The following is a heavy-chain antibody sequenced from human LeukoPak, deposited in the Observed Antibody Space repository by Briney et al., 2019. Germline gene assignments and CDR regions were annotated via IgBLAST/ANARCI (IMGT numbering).Heavy chain of an antibody. CDR1: GFRFRTYG. Sequence: PGGSLRLSCAASGFRFRTYGMHWVRQAPGKGLEWVSAIWYDGSNKYYADSVKGRFTISRDNSTNTLYLQINSLRAEDTAVYYCAEDLYGILNGYLDYWGQGTLVTVSS. CDR2: IWYDGSNK. D-gene: IGHD3-9*01. CDR3: AEDLYGILNGYLDY. V-gene: IGHV3-33*06. J-gene: IGHJ4*02.